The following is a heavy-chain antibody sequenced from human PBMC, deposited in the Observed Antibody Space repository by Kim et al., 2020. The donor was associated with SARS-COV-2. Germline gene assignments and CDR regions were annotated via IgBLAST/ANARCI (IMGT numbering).Heavy chain of an antibody. CDR3: ATLRGRAFDI. J-gene: IGHJ3*02. CDR1: GFTVSDKD. D-gene: IGHD3-10*01. CDR2: IFSGGGT. Sequence: GGSLRLSCAASGFTVSDKDMSWVRRAPGRGLEWVSVIFSGGGTYYADSVRGRFSISIDKSENTLYLQMNSLRAEDTAVYYCATLRGRAFDIWGQGAMVTV. V-gene: IGHV3-53*01.